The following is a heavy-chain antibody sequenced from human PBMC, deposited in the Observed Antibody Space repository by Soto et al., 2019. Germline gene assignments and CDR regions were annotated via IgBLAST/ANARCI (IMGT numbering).Heavy chain of an antibody. Sequence: GGSLRLSCAASGFTFSSFGMHWVRQAPGKGLEWVSLIWYDGGKKSYGDSVKGRFTISRDNSRNTVYLQMNSLRADDTAVYYCARDASYYSLWSGYYPSRNGMDVWGQGTTVTVSS. J-gene: IGHJ6*02. CDR3: ARDASYYSLWSGYYPSRNGMDV. CDR2: IWYDGGKK. V-gene: IGHV3-33*01. D-gene: IGHD3-3*01. CDR1: GFTFSSFG.